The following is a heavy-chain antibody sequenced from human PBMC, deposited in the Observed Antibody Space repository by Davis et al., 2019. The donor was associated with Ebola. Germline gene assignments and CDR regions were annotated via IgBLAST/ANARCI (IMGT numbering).Heavy chain of an antibody. D-gene: IGHD6-19*01. J-gene: IGHJ5*02. CDR1: GGSFSGYY. V-gene: IGHV4-34*01. CDR3: ARQGYSSGWYGWFDP. Sequence: SETLSLTCAVYGGSFSGYYWSWIRQPPGKGLEWIGEINHSGSTNYNPSLKSRVTISVDTSRKKFSLRLTSVTAADTAVYYCARQGYSSGWYGWFDPWGQGTLVTVSS. CDR2: INHSGST.